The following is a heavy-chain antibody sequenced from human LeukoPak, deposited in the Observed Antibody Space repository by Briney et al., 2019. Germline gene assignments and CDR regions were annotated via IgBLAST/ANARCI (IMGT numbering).Heavy chain of an antibody. CDR3: ARDTNIPESETFHY. D-gene: IGHD2-2*02. Sequence: ASVKVSCKASGYTFSDFYIHWVRQAPGQGPEWMGWTNPNIGSTNSAQKFQGRLTMTRDTSISTAYMELSGLRSDDTAVYYCARDTNIPESETFHYWGQGTLVTVSA. CDR1: GYTFSDFY. V-gene: IGHV1-2*02. CDR2: TNPNIGST. J-gene: IGHJ4*02.